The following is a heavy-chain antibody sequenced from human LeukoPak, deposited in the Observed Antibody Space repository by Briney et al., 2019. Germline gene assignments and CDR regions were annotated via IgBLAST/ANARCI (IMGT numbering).Heavy chain of an antibody. Sequence: ASVKVSCKASGYTFTSYDINWVRQATGQGLEWMGWMNPNSGNTGYAQKFQGRVTMTRNTSISTAYMELSSLRSEDTAVYYCARDIHSSSWMEHDAFDIWGQGTMVTVSS. CDR1: GYTFTSYD. J-gene: IGHJ3*02. CDR2: MNPNSGNT. CDR3: ARDIHSSSWMEHDAFDI. V-gene: IGHV1-8*01. D-gene: IGHD6-13*01.